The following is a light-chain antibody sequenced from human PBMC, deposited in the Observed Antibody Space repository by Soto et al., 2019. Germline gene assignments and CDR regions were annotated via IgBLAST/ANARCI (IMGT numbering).Light chain of an antibody. CDR1: SSDVGGYNY. V-gene: IGLV2-8*01. J-gene: IGLJ1*01. CDR2: EVN. Sequence: QSALTQPPSASGSPGQSVAISCTGTSSDVGGYNYVSWYQQHPGKAPKLMIYEVNKRPSGVPDRFSGSKSGNTASLTVSGLQAEDEADYHVSSYAGRSNVFGTGTKVTVL. CDR3: SSYAGRSNV.